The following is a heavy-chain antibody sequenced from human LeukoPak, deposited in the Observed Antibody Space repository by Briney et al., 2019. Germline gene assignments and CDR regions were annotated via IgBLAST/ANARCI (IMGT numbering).Heavy chain of an antibody. CDR1: GGTFSSYA. Sequence: ASVKVSCKASGGTFSSYAISWVRQAPGQGLEWMGGIIPIFGTANYAQKFQGRVTITTDESTSTAYMGLSSLRSEDTAVYYCAAAHDYYDSSGYYAAWGQGTLVTVSS. V-gene: IGHV1-69*05. J-gene: IGHJ5*02. CDR2: IIPIFGTA. CDR3: AAAHDYYDSSGYYAA. D-gene: IGHD3-22*01.